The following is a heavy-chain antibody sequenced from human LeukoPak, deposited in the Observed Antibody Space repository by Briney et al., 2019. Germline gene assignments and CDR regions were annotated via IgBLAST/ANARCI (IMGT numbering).Heavy chain of an antibody. CDR1: GGSISSSSYY. V-gene: IGHV4-39*07. D-gene: IGHD3-3*01. CDR2: IYYSGST. CDR3: ARDSPWDFWSGYGQTVDWFDP. J-gene: IGHJ5*02. Sequence: PSETLSLTCTVSGGSISSSSYYWGWIRQPPGKGLEWIGSIYYSGSTYYNPSLKSRVTISVDTSENQFSLKLSSVTAADTAVYYCARDSPWDFWSGYGQTVDWFDPWGQGTLVTVSS.